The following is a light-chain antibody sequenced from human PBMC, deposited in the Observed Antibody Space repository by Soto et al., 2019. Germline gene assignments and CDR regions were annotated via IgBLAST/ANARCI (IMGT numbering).Light chain of an antibody. CDR3: SSYTAGGTI. CDR2: EVS. V-gene: IGLV2-14*01. J-gene: IGLJ1*01. Sequence: QSALTQPASVSGSPGQSITISCTGTSSDVGGHNYVSWYQQHPGKAPKLMIYEVSNRPSGVSNRFSGSKSGNTASLTISGLQAEDEADYYCSSYTAGGTIFGTGTKLTVL. CDR1: SSDVGGHNY.